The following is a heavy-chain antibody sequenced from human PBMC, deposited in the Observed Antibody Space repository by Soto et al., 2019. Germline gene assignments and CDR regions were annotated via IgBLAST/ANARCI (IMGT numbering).Heavy chain of an antibody. CDR3: AKDRCSGNSCNSFDY. Sequence: EVQLVESGGGLVQPGGSLRLSCHSPGFSFDNYAMHWVRQAPGKGLEWVSGISWNGGSVGYAVSVKGRFTISRDNARNSVYLQMNSLRTEDTAFYYCAKDRCSGNSCNSFDYWGQGTLVTVSS. CDR1: GFSFDNYA. V-gene: IGHV3-9*01. J-gene: IGHJ4*02. D-gene: IGHD2-2*01. CDR2: ISWNGGSV.